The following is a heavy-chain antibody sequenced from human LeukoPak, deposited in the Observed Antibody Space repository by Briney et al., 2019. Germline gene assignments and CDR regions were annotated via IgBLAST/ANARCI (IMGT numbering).Heavy chain of an antibody. CDR1: GFTFGDYA. Sequence: GGSLRLSCTASGFTFGDYAMSWFRQAPGKGLEWVGFIRSKACGGTTEYAASVKGRFTISRDDSKSIAYLQMNSLKTEDTAVYYCTRDLGDIVVVVAATEPWFDPWGQGTLVTVSS. V-gene: IGHV3-49*03. CDR3: TRDLGDIVVVVAATEPWFDP. D-gene: IGHD2-15*01. CDR2: IRSKACGGTT. J-gene: IGHJ5*02.